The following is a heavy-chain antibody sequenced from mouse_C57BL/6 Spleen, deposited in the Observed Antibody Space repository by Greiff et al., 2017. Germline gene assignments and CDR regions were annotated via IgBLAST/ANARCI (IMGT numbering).Heavy chain of an antibody. D-gene: IGHD4-1*01. CDR2: ISSGSRTI. CDR1: GFTFSDYG. V-gene: IGHV5-17*01. Sequence: EVNVVESGGGLVKPGGSLKLSCAASGFTFSDYGMHWVRQAPEKGLEWVAYISSGSRTIYYADTVKGRFTISRDNAKDTLFLRMTSLGSEDTAMYYCARPGTWAMDYWGQGTSVTVSS. CDR3: ARPGTWAMDY. J-gene: IGHJ4*01.